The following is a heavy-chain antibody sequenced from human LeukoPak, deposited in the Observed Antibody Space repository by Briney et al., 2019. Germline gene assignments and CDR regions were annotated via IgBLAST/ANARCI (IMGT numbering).Heavy chain of an antibody. CDR2: IYYSGST. CDR1: GGSISSYY. CDR3: ARGGPGEPFDY. J-gene: IGHJ4*02. V-gene: IGHV4-59*01. D-gene: IGHD1-14*01. Sequence: PSETLSLTCTVSGGSISSYYWSWIRQPPGKGLGWIGYIYYSGSTNYNPSLKSRVTISVDTSKNQFSLKLSSVTAADTAVYYCARGGPGEPFDYWGQGTLVTVSS.